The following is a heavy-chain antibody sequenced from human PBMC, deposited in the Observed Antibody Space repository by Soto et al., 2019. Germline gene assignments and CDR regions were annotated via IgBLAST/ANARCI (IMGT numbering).Heavy chain of an antibody. J-gene: IGHJ6*02. D-gene: IGHD3-16*01. Sequence: EVQLVESGGGLVQPGRSLRLSCAASGFTFDDYAMHWVRQAPGKGLGWVSGISWNSGSIGYADSVKGGFTISRDNAKNSPFLQMNRRRAEITALYYWAKDPTLGGWGGMDVWGQGTTVTVSS. CDR1: GFTFDDYA. V-gene: IGHV3-9*01. CDR2: ISWNSGSI. CDR3: AKDPTLGGWGGMDV.